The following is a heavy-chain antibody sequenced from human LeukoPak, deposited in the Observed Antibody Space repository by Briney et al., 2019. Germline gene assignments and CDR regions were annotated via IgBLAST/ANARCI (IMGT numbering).Heavy chain of an antibody. J-gene: IGHJ1*01. D-gene: IGHD3-22*01. CDR2: ICGSGGST. CDR3: AKAYDNSRHLLRYIVH. CDR1: GFTFSSYA. Sequence: PGGSLRLSCAASGFTFSSYAMSWVRQAPGEGVEWVSAICGSGGSTHYADSVKGRFTISRDNSKNTLYLPMNSLRAEDTALYCCAKAYDNSRHLLRYIVHRGEGTLVTVSS. V-gene: IGHV3-23*01.